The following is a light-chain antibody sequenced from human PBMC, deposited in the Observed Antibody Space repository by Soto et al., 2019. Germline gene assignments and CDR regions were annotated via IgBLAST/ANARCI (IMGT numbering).Light chain of an antibody. CDR3: SSYTSSSTVV. J-gene: IGLJ2*01. V-gene: IGLV2-14*01. Sequence: QSVLTQPASVSGSPGQSSTLSCTGTSSDVGGYNYVSWYQQHPGKAPKLMIYEVSNRPSGVSNRVSGSKSGNTASLTNSGLQAEDEADYYCSSYTSSSTVVFGGGTQVTVL. CDR1: SSDVGGYNY. CDR2: EVS.